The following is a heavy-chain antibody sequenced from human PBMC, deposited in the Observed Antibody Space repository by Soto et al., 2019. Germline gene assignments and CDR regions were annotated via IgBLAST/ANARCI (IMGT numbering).Heavy chain of an antibody. Sequence: SETLSLTCAVSGGSISSSNWWSWVRQPPGKGLEWIGEIYHSGSTNYNPSLKSRVTISVDKSKNQFSLKLSSVTAADTAVYYCAREGRTGGPYYYYYGMDVWGQGTTVT. V-gene: IGHV4-4*02. CDR1: GGSISSSNW. J-gene: IGHJ6*02. CDR2: IYHSGST. CDR3: AREGRTGGPYYYYYGMDV.